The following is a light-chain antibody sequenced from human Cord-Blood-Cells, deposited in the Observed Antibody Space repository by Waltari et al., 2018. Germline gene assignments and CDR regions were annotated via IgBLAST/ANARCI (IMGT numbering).Light chain of an antibody. V-gene: IGLV2-23*02. CDR1: SSDFGSYNL. CDR3: CSYAGSSTYV. CDR2: EVS. Sequence: QSALTQPASVSGSPGQSLTLPCTGTSSDFGSYNLVSWYQQPPGKAPKLMIYEVSKRPSGVSNRLSGSKSGNTASLTISGLQAEDEADYYCCSYAGSSTYVFGTGTKVTVL. J-gene: IGLJ1*01.